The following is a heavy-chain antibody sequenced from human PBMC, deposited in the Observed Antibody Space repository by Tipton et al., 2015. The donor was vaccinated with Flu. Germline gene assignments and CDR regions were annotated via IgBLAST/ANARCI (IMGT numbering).Heavy chain of an antibody. J-gene: IGHJ4*02. D-gene: IGHD3-10*02. CDR2: IHYSGIT. V-gene: IGHV4-39*01. CDR3: ARLSYYDVDLKNFYFED. CDR1: GGSISDSTYY. Sequence: TLSLTCTVSGGSISDSTYYWDWIRQPPGKGLEWIGSIHYSGITYYKSSLKSRVTISVDTSKGQFSLKLRSVTAADTAVYYCARLSYYDVDLKNFYFEDWGQGTLVTVSS.